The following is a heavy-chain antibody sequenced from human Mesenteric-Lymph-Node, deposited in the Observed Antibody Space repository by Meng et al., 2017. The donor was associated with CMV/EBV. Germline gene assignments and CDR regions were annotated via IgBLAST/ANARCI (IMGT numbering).Heavy chain of an antibody. Sequence: SETLSLTCTVSGGSISSYYWSWIRQPPGKGLEWIGFNHYSGNTKYNPSLKSRVTISVDTSKNQFSLKLSSVTAADTAVYYCATNFWSGYLSDFWGQGTLVTVSS. D-gene: IGHD3-3*01. CDR1: GGSISSYY. J-gene: IGHJ4*02. CDR2: NHYSGNT. V-gene: IGHV4-59*01. CDR3: ATNFWSGYLSDF.